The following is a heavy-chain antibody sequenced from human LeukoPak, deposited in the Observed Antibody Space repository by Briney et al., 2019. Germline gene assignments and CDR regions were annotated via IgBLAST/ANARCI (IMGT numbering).Heavy chain of an antibody. Sequence: SETLSLTCTVSGDSIGSHYWSWIRQPPGKGLEWVGYIFYVGSTNYNPSLKSRVTISVDTSKNQFSLKLNSVTAADTAVYYCARDYYDSRGEAFDIWGQGTMVTVSS. V-gene: IGHV4-59*11. CDR2: IFYVGST. CDR1: GDSIGSHY. J-gene: IGHJ3*02. D-gene: IGHD3-22*01. CDR3: ARDYYDSRGEAFDI.